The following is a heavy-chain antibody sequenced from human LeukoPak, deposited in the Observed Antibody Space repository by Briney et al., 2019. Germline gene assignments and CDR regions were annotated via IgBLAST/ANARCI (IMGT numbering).Heavy chain of an antibody. D-gene: IGHD3-10*01. CDR1: GGTFSSYA. CDR3: AREGGYYDSGSQYTDLSNFDY. Sequence: SVKVSCKASGGTFSSYAISWVRQAPGQGLEWMGRIIPILGIANYAQKFQGRVTITADKSTSTAYMELSSLRSEDTAVYYCAREGGYYDSGSQYTDLSNFDYWGQGALVTI. CDR2: IIPILGIA. V-gene: IGHV1-69*04. J-gene: IGHJ4*01.